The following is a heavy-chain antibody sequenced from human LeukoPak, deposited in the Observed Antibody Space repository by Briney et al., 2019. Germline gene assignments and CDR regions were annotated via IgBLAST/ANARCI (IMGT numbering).Heavy chain of an antibody. J-gene: IGHJ4*02. V-gene: IGHV3-53*01. Sequence: GGSLRLSCAVSGFTVSGNYMSWVRQAPGKGLEWVSLIYSGGTTYYADSVKGRFTISRDNAKNSLYLQMNSLRAEDTAVYYCARGSVRYYDSSGYAYFDYWGQGTLVTVSS. CDR3: ARGSVRYYDSSGYAYFDY. D-gene: IGHD3-22*01. CDR2: IYSGGTT. CDR1: GFTVSGNY.